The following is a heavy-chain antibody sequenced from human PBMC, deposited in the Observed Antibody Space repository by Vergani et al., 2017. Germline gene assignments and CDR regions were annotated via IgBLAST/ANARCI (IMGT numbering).Heavy chain of an antibody. Sequence: QVQLVESGGGVVQRGGSLRLSCAASGFTFSSYGMHWVRQAPGKGLEWVAFVRYDGTNKYYADSVKGRFTISRDNSKNTLYLQMNSLRSEDTAVYYCAKGEGIVANWHGYYYNGRDVWGQGTTVTVSS. CDR2: VRYDGTNK. CDR3: AKGEGIVANWHGYYYNGRDV. D-gene: IGHD1-26*01. CDR1: GFTFSSYG. V-gene: IGHV3-30*02. J-gene: IGHJ6*02.